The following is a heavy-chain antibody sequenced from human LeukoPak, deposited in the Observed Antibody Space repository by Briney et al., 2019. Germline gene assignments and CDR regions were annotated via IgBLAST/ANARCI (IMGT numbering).Heavy chain of an antibody. J-gene: IGHJ4*02. D-gene: IGHD2-15*01. CDR2: INHSGST. Sequence: PSGTLSLTCAVYGGSFSGYYWSWIRQPPGKGLEWIAEINHSGSTNYNPSLKSRVTISVATSKNQFSLKLSSVTAADTAVYYFERGRALLLDRVRDGSCYAAVCGPYYFDYWGQGTLVTVSS. V-gene: IGHV4-34*01. CDR1: GGSFSGYY. CDR3: ERGRALLLDRVRDGSCYAAVCGPYYFDY.